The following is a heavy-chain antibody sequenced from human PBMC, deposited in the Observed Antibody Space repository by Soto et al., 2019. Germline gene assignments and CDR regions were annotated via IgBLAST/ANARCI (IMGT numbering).Heavy chain of an antibody. CDR1: GFTFSSYN. V-gene: IGHV3-48*03. Sequence: ELRLEESGGDLVQPGGSLRLSCVASGFTFSSYNFNWVRQAPGKGLEWVSLINPSGNAVYYADSVKGRVTISRDNGRNSLFLELSSLRAEDTGVYICGRSTFVDVWGKGTTVIVSS. D-gene: IGHD2-2*01. J-gene: IGHJ6*03. CDR3: GRSTFVDV. CDR2: INPSGNAV.